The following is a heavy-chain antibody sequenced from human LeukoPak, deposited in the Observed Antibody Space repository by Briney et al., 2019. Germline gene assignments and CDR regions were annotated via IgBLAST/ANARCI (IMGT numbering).Heavy chain of an antibody. D-gene: IGHD1-26*01. CDR2: ITPKSGGT. CDR1: GYTFTGYY. CDR3: ARGGRWELPRPYAFDI. Sequence: ASVKVSCKASGYTFTGYYMHWVRQAPGQGLEWMGWITPKSGGTDYAQKFQGRVTMTRDTSISTAYMELSRLRSDDTAVYYCARGGRWELPRPYAFDIWGQGTMVTVSS. J-gene: IGHJ3*02. V-gene: IGHV1-2*02.